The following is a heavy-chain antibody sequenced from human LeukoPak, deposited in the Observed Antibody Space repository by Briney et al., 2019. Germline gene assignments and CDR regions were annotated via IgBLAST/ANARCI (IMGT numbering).Heavy chain of an antibody. V-gene: IGHV3-23*01. CDR2: ISGSGGST. D-gene: IGHD4-17*01. CDR1: GFTFSSYA. CDR3: AKVADYGDYVDC. Sequence: GGSLRLSCAASGFTFSSYAMSWVRQAPGKGLEWVSAISGSGGSTFYADSVKGRFTISRDNSKNTLYLQMNSLRAEDTAVHYCAKVADYGDYVDCWGQGTLVTVSS. J-gene: IGHJ4*02.